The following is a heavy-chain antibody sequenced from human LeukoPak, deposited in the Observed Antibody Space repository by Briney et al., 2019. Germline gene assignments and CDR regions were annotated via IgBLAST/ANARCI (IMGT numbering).Heavy chain of an antibody. V-gene: IGHV4-34*01. CDR1: GGSFSGYY. CDR2: INHSGST. CDR3: ARGRRADI. J-gene: IGHJ3*02. Sequence: PSETLSLTCAVYGGSFSGYYWSWIRQPPGKGLEWIGEINHSGSTNYNPSLKSRVTISVDTSKNQFSLKLSSVTAADTAVYYCARGRRADIWGQGTMVTVSS.